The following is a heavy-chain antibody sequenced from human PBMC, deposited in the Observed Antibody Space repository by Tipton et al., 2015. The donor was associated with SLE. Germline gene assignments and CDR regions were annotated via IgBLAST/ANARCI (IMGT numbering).Heavy chain of an antibody. D-gene: IGHD3-10*01. Sequence: GSLRLSCTASGFTFGDYAMSWVRQAPGKGLEWVSAISRSGDATYYADPVKGWFTISRDNSRNTLYLQMNSLRAEDTAVYYCAMSSATLTHYFDYWGQGTLVTVSS. CDR3: AMSSATLTHYFDY. J-gene: IGHJ4*02. V-gene: IGHV3-23*01. CDR2: ISRSGDAT. CDR1: GFTFGDYA.